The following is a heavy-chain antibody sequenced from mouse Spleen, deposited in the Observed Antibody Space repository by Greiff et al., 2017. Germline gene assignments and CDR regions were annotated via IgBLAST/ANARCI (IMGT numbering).Heavy chain of an antibody. D-gene: IGHD1-1*01. Sequence: VQLQQSGPELVKPGDSVKISCKASGYSFTGYFMNWVMQSHGKSLEWIGRINPYNGDTCYNQKFKGKATLTVDKSSSTAYMELRSLTSEDSAVYYCAPITTVVGPFAYWGQGTLVPVSA. V-gene: IGHV1-20*01. CDR2: INPYNGDT. CDR1: GYSFTGYF. J-gene: IGHJ3*01. CDR3: APITTVVGPFAY.